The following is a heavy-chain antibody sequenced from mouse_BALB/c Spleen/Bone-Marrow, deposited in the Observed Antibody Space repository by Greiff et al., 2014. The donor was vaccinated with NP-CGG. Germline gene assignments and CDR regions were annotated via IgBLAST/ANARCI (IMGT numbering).Heavy chain of an antibody. CDR2: IDPANEHT. CDR1: GFNIKDTY. CDR3: ASLTGTFDY. V-gene: IGHV14-3*02. D-gene: IGHD4-1*01. J-gene: IGHJ2*01. Sequence: VQLKESGAELVKPGASVKLSCTASGFNIKDTYIHWVKQRPEQGLEWIGRIDPANEHTKYAPNFQGKATITADTSSNTAYLQLSSLTSEDTAVYYCASLTGTFDYWGQGSTLTVSS.